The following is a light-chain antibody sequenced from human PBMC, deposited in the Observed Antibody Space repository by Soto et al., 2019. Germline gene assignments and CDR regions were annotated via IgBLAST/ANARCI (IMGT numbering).Light chain of an antibody. J-gene: IGKJ1*01. Sequence: AIQMTQSPSSLSASVGDRVTIACRASQGIRNDLVWYQQKPGKAPNLLIYAASSLQSGVPSRFSGSGSGTDFXLTISSLQPEDFATYYCLHHYNYPRTFGQGTKVEIK. CDR1: QGIRND. CDR2: AAS. CDR3: LHHYNYPRT. V-gene: IGKV1-6*01.